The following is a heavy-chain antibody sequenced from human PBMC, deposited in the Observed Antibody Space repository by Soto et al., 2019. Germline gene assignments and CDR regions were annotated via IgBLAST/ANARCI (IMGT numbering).Heavy chain of an antibody. CDR2: IYYSGST. CDR1: GGSISSYY. Sequence: PSETLSLTCSVSGGSISSYYWSWIRQPPGKGLEWIGHIYYSGSTNYNPSLKSRATISVDTSKNQFSLKLSSVTAADTAVYYCVRNRHGYSYGPFDYWGQGTLVTVSS. CDR3: VRNRHGYSYGPFDY. V-gene: IGHV4-59*01. D-gene: IGHD5-18*01. J-gene: IGHJ4*02.